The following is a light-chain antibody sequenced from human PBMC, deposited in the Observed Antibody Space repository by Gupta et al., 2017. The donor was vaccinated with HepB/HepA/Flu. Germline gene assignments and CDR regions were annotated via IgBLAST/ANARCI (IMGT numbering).Light chain of an antibody. CDR3: QQRYRTIRVT. Sequence: DIQMTQSPSSLSASVGDRVTITCRASQSISSYLNWYQQQPGKATKLLIYAASSLQSGVPSRCISSRSGTAYTRIISSLQPQDFSTNYCQQRYRTIRVTFGGGTKVEIK. V-gene: IGKV1-39*01. J-gene: IGKJ4*01. CDR1: QSISSY. CDR2: AAS.